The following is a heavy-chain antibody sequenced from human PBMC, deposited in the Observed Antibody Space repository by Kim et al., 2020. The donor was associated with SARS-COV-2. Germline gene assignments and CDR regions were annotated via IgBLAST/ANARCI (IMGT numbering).Heavy chain of an antibody. CDR3: AREPSTYFDY. Sequence: STYCADSVKGRFTISRDDSKNTVYLQMNSLRAEDTAVYFCAREPSTYFDYWGQGTLVTVSS. CDR2: ST. V-gene: IGHV3-66*01. J-gene: IGHJ4*02.